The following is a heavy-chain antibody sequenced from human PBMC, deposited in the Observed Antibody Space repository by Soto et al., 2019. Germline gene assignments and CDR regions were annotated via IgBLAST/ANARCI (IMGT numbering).Heavy chain of an antibody. CDR3: ARFGAGSSSRDYFDY. CDR2: IYYSGST. CDR1: GGSISSYY. V-gene: IGHV4-59*01. D-gene: IGHD6-13*01. Sequence: SETLSLTCTVSGGSISSYYWSWIRQPPGKGLEWIGYIYYSGSTNYNPSLKSRVTISVDTSKNQFSLKLSSVTAADTAVYYCARFGAGSSSRDYFDYWGQGTLVTVSS. J-gene: IGHJ4*02.